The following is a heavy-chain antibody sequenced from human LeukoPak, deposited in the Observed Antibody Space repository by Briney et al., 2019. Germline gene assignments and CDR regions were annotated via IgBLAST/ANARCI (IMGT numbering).Heavy chain of an antibody. Sequence: SETLSLTCAVYGGSFSGYYWSWIRQPPGKGLEWIGEINHSGSTNYNPSLKSRVTISVDTSKNQFSLKLSSVTAADAAVYYCARGRSYGYIRFDYWGQGTLVTVSS. J-gene: IGHJ4*02. CDR2: INHSGST. CDR3: ARGRSYGYIRFDY. D-gene: IGHD5-18*01. CDR1: GGSFSGYY. V-gene: IGHV4-34*01.